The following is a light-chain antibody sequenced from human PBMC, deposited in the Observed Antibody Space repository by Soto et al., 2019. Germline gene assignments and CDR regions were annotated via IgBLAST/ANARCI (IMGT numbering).Light chain of an antibody. V-gene: IGKV3-15*01. CDR2: GAS. CDR1: QSVSSN. Sequence: ELVMTQYPTTLSVSPGERATLSCRASQSVSSNLAWYQQKPGQAPRLLFYGASTRATSIPARFSGSGSGTEFTLTISSLESEDFAVYYCQQYNNWPRTFGQVTKVDIK. J-gene: IGKJ1*01. CDR3: QQYNNWPRT.